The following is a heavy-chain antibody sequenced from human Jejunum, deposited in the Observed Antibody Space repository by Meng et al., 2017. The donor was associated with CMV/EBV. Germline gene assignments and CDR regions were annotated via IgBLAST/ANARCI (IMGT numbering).Heavy chain of an antibody. D-gene: IGHD6-19*01. CDR2: IKSTTHGGTT. CDR1: GCSLAKAG. CDR3: KGTGEHWLNDY. Sequence: ALGCSLAKAGMSWVRQAPGKGLEWVGSIKSTTHGGTTDYAAPVKGRFTISRDDSKNTLYLQMNSLKTEDSAVYYCKGTGEHWLNDYWGQGTLVTVSS. V-gene: IGHV3-15*01. J-gene: IGHJ4*02.